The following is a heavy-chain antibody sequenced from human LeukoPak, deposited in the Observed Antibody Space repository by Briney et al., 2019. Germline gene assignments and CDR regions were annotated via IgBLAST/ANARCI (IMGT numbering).Heavy chain of an antibody. CDR3: ARASKYYYDSSGYPLDY. CDR2: ISSSSSSI. V-gene: IGHV3-21*01. CDR1: RFTFSSYS. J-gene: IGHJ4*02. D-gene: IGHD3-22*01. Sequence: GGSLRLSCAASRFTFSSYSMIWVRQAPGEGLEWVSSISSSSSSIYYADSVKGRFTISRDNAKNSLYLQMNSLRAEDTAVYYCARASKYYYDSSGYPLDYWGQGTLVTVSS.